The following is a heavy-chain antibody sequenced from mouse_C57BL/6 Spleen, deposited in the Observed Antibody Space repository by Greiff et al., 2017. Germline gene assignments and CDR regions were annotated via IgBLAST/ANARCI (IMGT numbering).Heavy chain of an antibody. J-gene: IGHJ3*01. CDR3: ARGGGAY. V-gene: IGHV3-6*01. CDR2: INYDGSN. CDR1: GYSITSGYY. Sequence: EVKLQESGPGLVKPSQSLSLTCSVTGYSITSGYYWNWIRQFPGNKLEWMGYINYDGSNNYNPSLKNRISITRDTSKNQFFLKLNSVTTEDTATDYCARGGGAYWGQGTLVTVSA.